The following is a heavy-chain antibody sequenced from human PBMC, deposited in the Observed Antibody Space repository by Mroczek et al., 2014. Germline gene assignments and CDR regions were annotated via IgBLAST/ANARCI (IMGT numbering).Heavy chain of an antibody. D-gene: IGHD6-13*01. Sequence: QVQLQESGAGLLKPSETLSLTCAVYGGSFSGYYWSWIRQPPGKGLEWIREINHSGSTNYNPSLKSRVTISVDTSKNQFSLKLSSVTAADTAVYYCARGRQQLVLRYYYYYMDVWGKGTTVTVSS. J-gene: IGHJ6*03. CDR1: GGSFSGYY. CDR2: INHSGST. V-gene: IGHV4-34*01. CDR3: ARGRQQLVLRYYYYYMDV.